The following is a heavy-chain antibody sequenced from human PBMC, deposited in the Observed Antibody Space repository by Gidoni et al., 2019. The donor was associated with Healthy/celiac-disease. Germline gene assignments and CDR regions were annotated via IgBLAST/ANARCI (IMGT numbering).Heavy chain of an antibody. V-gene: IGHV3-30-3*01. Sequence: QVQLVESGGGVVQPGRSLMPSCAAAGFPFSRDGIPWVRQAPCKGLAWVAVIAYDGNNKYYANSVKGRFTISRDNSKNTLYLQMNSLRAEETAVYYCARALITIIRGVMRMGIWDYWGQGSLVTVSS. CDR1: GFPFSRDG. J-gene: IGHJ4*02. CDR2: IAYDGNNK. CDR3: ARALITIIRGVMRMGIWDY. D-gene: IGHD3-10*01.